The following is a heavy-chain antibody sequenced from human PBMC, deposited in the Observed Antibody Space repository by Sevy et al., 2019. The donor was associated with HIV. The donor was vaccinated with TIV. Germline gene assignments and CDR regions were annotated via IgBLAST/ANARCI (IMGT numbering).Heavy chain of an antibody. J-gene: IGHJ4*02. CDR1: GFTFGDYA. V-gene: IGHV3-49*03. CDR3: TRGGRGIQYCSGGSCYSGY. D-gene: IGHD2-15*01. Sequence: GGSLRLSCTASGFTFGDYAMSWFRQAPGKGLEWVGFIRSKAYGGTTEYAASVKGRFTISRNDSKSIAYLQMNSLKTEDTAVYYCTRGGRGIQYCSGGSCYSGYWGQGTLVTVSS. CDR2: IRSKAYGGTT.